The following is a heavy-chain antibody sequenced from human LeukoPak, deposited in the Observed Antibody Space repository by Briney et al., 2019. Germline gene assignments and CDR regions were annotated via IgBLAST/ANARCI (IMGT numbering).Heavy chain of an antibody. CDR3: AGGRSSSWYPGDY. CDR1: GGSISSCY. CDR2: IYYSGST. Sequence: SETLSLTCTVSGGSISSCYWSWIRQPPGKGLEWIGYIYYSGSTNYNPSLKSRVTISVDTSKNQFSLKLSSVTAADTAVYYCAGGRSSSWYPGDYWGQGTLVTVSS. V-gene: IGHV4-59*01. D-gene: IGHD6-13*01. J-gene: IGHJ4*02.